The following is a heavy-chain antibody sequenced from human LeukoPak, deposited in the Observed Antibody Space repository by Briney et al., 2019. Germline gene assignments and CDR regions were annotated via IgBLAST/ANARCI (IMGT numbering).Heavy chain of an antibody. J-gene: IGHJ5*02. Sequence: QPGRSLRLSCAASGFTFSSYWMHWVRQAPGKGLVWVSRINTDGSSTSYADSVKGRFTISRDNAKNTLYLQMNSLRAEDTAVYYCASGLHYGGNSTRANWFDPWGQGTLVTVSS. CDR1: GFTFSSYW. V-gene: IGHV3-74*01. D-gene: IGHD4-23*01. CDR2: INTDGSST. CDR3: ASGLHYGGNSTRANWFDP.